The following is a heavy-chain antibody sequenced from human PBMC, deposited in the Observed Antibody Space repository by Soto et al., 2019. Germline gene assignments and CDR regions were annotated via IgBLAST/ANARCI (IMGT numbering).Heavy chain of an antibody. Sequence: ASVKVSCKASGYTFSNFGLSWVRQAPGQGLEWMGWISGYNGNTNYAQKLQGRVTMTTDTSTSTAYMELRSLRSDDTAVYYCARRSYYYDSSGQQGSDYWGQGTLVTVSS. CDR2: ISGYNGNT. D-gene: IGHD3-22*01. V-gene: IGHV1-18*01. CDR1: GYTFSNFG. J-gene: IGHJ4*02. CDR3: ARRSYYYDSSGQQGSDY.